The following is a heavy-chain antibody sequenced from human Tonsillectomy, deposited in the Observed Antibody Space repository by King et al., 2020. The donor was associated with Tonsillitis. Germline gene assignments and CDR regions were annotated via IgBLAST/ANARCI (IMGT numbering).Heavy chain of an antibody. CDR2: IYTSGST. D-gene: IGHD3-3*01. V-gene: IGHV4-61*02. CDR1: GGSISSGSYY. CDR3: AREPARITIFGVVSRTDAFDI. Sequence: VQLQESGPGLVKPSQTLSLTCTVSGGSISSGSYYCSWIRQPAGKGLEWIGRIYTSGSTNYNPSLKSRVTMSVDTSKNQFSLKLSSVTAADTAVYYCAREPARITIFGVVSRTDAFDIWGQGTMVTVSS. J-gene: IGHJ3*02.